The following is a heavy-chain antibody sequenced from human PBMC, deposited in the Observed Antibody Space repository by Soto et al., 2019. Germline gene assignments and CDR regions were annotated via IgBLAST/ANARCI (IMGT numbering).Heavy chain of an antibody. Sequence: GASVKVSCKASGGTFSSYAISWVRQAPGQGLEWMGGIIPIFGTANYAQKFQGRVTITADESTSTAYMELSSLRSEDTAVYYCAREGVDCSGGSCHSAQPWNWFDPWGQGTLVTVSS. CDR3: AREGVDCSGGSCHSAQPWNWFDP. V-gene: IGHV1-69*13. J-gene: IGHJ5*02. CDR1: GGTFSSYA. CDR2: IIPIFGTA. D-gene: IGHD2-15*01.